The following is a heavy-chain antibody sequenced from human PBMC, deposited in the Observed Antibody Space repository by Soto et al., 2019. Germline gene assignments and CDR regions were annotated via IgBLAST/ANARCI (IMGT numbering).Heavy chain of an antibody. CDR2: IYWDDDK. V-gene: IGHV2-5*02. CDR1: GFSLTTSGEA. Sequence: KESGPTLVTPTQTLTLTCTFSGFSLTTSGEAVGWIRQPPGKALEWLALIYWDDDKRSSPSLKSRLTITKDTSKNQVVLTMTNMDPVDTATYYCAHIPGSGQLLYSYYYYMDVWGKGTTVTVSS. D-gene: IGHD3-10*01. CDR3: AHIPGSGQLLYSYYYYMDV. J-gene: IGHJ6*03.